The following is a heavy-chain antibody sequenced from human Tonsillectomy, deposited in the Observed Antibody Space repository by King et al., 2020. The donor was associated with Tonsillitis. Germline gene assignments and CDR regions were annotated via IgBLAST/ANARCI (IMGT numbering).Heavy chain of an antibody. J-gene: IGHJ3*02. CDR3: ARGLSMITFGGVISIDAFDI. V-gene: IGHV4-59*01. CDR1: GGSISSYY. CDR2: IYYSGST. Sequence: VQLQESGPGLVKPSETLSLTCTVSGGSISSYYWSWIRQPPGKGLEGIGYIYYSGSTNYNPSLKFRVTISVDTSKNQFSLKLSSVTAADTAVYYCARGLSMITFGGVISIDAFDIWGQGTMVTVSS. D-gene: IGHD3-16*02.